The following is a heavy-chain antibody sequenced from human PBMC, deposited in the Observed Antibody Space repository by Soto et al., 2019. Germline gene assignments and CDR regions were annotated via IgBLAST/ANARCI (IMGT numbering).Heavy chain of an antibody. CDR3: AREGSGYNF. CDR1: GVSFSNFG. D-gene: IGHD5-12*01. J-gene: IGHJ4*02. V-gene: IGHV1-69*13. Sequence: SVKVSCKASGVSFSNFGISWVRQAPGQGLEWMGGIVPVFGRPNYAQRFRGRLTITADESTSTGYMELISLRSDDTAVYYCAREGSGYNFWGQGTQVTVSS. CDR2: IVPVFGRP.